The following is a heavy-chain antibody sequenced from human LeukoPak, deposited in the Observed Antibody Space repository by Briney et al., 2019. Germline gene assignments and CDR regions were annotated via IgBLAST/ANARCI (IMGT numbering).Heavy chain of an antibody. CDR3: ARQAPMAPDFDY. D-gene: IGHD3-10*01. J-gene: IGHJ4*02. V-gene: IGHV4-38-2*01. Sequence: PSETLSLTCVVSGYSISSGYYWGWIRQPPGKGLGWIGSGYHSGSTYYNPSLKSPVTITVDTSNNQFSLKLSTVTAADTAAYYCARQAPMAPDFDYWGQGTLVIVSS. CDR1: GYSISSGYY. CDR2: GYHSGST.